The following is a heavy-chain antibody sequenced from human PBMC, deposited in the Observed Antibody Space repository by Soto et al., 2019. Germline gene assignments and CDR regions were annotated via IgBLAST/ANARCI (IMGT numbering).Heavy chain of an antibody. CDR1: GGSISSYY. Sequence: PSETLSLTCTVSGGSISSYYWSWIRQPPGKGLEWIGYIYYSGNTNYIPSLKSRVTISVDTSKNQFSLKLNSVTAADTAVYYCASLNPSTDGFDYWGQGTLVTVSS. CDR2: IYYSGNT. CDR3: ASLNPSTDGFDY. V-gene: IGHV4-59*01. J-gene: IGHJ4*02. D-gene: IGHD2-2*01.